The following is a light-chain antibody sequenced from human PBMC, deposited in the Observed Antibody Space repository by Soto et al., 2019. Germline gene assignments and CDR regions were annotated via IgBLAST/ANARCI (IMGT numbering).Light chain of an antibody. V-gene: IGKV2-28*01. CDR2: LGS. J-gene: IGKJ1*01. CDR1: QSLVHSNGYDY. CDR3: MQALQTPHT. Sequence: EIVMSQSPLSLPISAWEPASISCTSTQSLVHSNGYDYLDWYLQKPGQSPQLLIYLGSNRASGVPDRFSGSGSGTDFTLRISRVEAEDVRIYYCMQALQTPHTFGQGTKVDI.